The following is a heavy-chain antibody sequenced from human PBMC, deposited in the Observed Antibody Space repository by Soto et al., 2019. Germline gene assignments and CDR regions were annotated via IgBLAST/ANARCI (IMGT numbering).Heavy chain of an antibody. CDR2: ISGSGGST. CDR3: AKVRHYYDSSGYYSIHYFDY. CDR1: GFTFSSYA. J-gene: IGHJ4*02. D-gene: IGHD3-22*01. Sequence: PGGSLRLSCAASGFTFSSYAMSWVRQAPGKGLEWVSAISGSGGSTYYADSVKGRFTISRDNSKNTLYLQMNSLRAEDTAVYYCAKVRHYYDSSGYYSIHYFDYWGQGTLVTVSS. V-gene: IGHV3-23*01.